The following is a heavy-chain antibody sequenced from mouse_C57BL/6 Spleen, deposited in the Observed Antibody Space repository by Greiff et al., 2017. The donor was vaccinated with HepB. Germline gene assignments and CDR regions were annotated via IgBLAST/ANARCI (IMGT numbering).Heavy chain of an antibody. D-gene: IGHD2-4*01. V-gene: IGHV1-42*01. J-gene: IGHJ3*01. CDR3: ARWAYYYDWGYAY. CDR2: INPSTGGT. CDR1: GYSFTGYY. Sequence: EVQLQQSGPELVKPGASVKISCKASGYSFTGYYMNWVKQSPEKSLEWIGEINPSTGGTTYNQKFKAKATLTVDKSSSTAYMQLKSLTSEDSAVYCGARWAYYYDWGYAYWGQVTLVTDSA.